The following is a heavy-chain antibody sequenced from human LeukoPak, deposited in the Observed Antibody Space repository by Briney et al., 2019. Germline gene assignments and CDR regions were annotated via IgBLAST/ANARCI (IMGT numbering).Heavy chain of an antibody. Sequence: ASVKVSCKASGYTFTSYYMHWVRQAPGQGLEWMGIINPSGGSTGYAQKFQGRVTMTRDTSTSTVYMELSSLRSEDTAVYYCARTPPRYFAWLSDFDNWGQGTLVTVSS. D-gene: IGHD3-9*01. CDR2: INPSGGST. CDR3: ARTPPRYFAWLSDFDN. CDR1: GYTFTSYY. V-gene: IGHV1-46*01. J-gene: IGHJ4*02.